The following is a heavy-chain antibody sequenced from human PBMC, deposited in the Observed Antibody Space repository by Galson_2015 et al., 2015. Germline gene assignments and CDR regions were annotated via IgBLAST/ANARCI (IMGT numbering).Heavy chain of an antibody. CDR3: ATEYSGSRNFDY. CDR1: GLTFRSNG. Sequence: SLRLSCAASGLTFRSNGMHWVRQAPGKGLEWVAVIWHDGSNKYYADSVKGRFTISRENSKNTLFLEMNSLRVEDTAVYYCATEYSGSRNFDYWGQGTLATVSS. D-gene: IGHD5-12*01. V-gene: IGHV3-33*01. J-gene: IGHJ4*02. CDR2: IWHDGSNK.